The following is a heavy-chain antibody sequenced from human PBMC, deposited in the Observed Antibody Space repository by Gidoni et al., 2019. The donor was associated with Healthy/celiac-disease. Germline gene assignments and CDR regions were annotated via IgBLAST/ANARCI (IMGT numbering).Heavy chain of an antibody. CDR3: ARDHPGESLDY. D-gene: IGHD3-10*01. CDR1: GFTFSSYG. CDR2: IWYDGSNK. Sequence: QVQLVESGGGVVQPGRSLRLSCAASGFTFSSYGMHWVRQAPGKGLEWVAVIWYDGSNKYYADSVKGRFTISRDNSKNTLYLQMNSLRAEDTAVYYCARDHPGESLDYWGQGTLVTVSS. J-gene: IGHJ4*02. V-gene: IGHV3-33*01.